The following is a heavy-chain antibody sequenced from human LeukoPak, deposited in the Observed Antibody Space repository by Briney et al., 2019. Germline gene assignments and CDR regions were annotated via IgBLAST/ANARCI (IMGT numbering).Heavy chain of an antibody. CDR1: GGSISSSNYY. CDR3: ARQIPYYDILTGGVGWFDP. D-gene: IGHD3-9*01. J-gene: IGHJ5*02. V-gene: IGHV4-39*01. Sequence: SETLSLTCTVSGGSISSSNYYWGWIRQPPGKGLECIGSIYYSGSTYYNPSLKSRVTISVNTSKNQFSLKLSSVTAADTAVYYCARQIPYYDILTGGVGWFDPWGQGTLVTVSS. CDR2: IYYSGST.